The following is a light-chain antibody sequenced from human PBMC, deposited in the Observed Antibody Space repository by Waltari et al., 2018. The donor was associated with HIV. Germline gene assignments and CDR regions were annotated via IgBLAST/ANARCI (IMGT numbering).Light chain of an antibody. V-gene: IGKV3-15*01. J-gene: IGKJ4*01. CDR1: QSVSNK. CDR3: QQYNNWLT. Sequence: IVMTQSPATLSVSPGERATLSCRAGQSVSNKLAWYQQKAGQAPRLLIYDASTRATGVPARFSGSGSGTDFTLTISSLQSGDFAIYYGQQYNNWLTFGGGTKVEIK. CDR2: DAS.